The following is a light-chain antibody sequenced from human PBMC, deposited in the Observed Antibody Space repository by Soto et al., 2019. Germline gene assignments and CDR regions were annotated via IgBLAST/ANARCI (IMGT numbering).Light chain of an antibody. V-gene: IGKV1-5*03. CDR2: KAS. CDR1: QSISSW. CDR3: QQSFT. J-gene: IGKJ3*01. Sequence: DIQMTQSPSTLSASVGDRVTITCRASQSISSWLAWYQQKPGKPPKLLIYKASTLESGVPSRFSGSGSGTEFTLPISSLQPDDFATYYCQQSFTFGPGTKVDIK.